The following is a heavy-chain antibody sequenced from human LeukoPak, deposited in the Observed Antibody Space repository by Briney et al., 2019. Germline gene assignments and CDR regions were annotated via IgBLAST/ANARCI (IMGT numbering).Heavy chain of an antibody. J-gene: IGHJ4*02. Sequence: GGSLRLSCEGSRYSFDSYSMTWVRQAPGDGLEWVSAISGSGGSTYYADSVKGRFTISRDTSKSTLYLQMNSLRAEDTAVYYCAKGPHFAFGAGSSWYEDLYYFDYWGQGTLVTVSS. V-gene: IGHV3-23*01. CDR2: ISGSGGST. CDR1: RYSFDSYS. D-gene: IGHD6-13*01. CDR3: AKGPHFAFGAGSSWYEDLYYFDY.